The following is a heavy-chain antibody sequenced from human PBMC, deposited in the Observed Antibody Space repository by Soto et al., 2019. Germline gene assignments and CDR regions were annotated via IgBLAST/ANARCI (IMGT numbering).Heavy chain of an antibody. V-gene: IGHV3-30*18. J-gene: IGHJ4*02. D-gene: IGHD4-4*01. CDR3: AKYLYSVRHHGGADS. CDR2: ISDDGSKE. CDR1: GFPFSSYG. Sequence: QVQLVESGGGVVQPGRSLRLSCAASGFPFSSYGMHWVRQVPGKGLEWAAVISDDGSKEWYADSVKGRFTISRDNSKNTLSLHMHSLIAEDTAVYYCAKYLYSVRHHGGADSGRQGTLFTVSS.